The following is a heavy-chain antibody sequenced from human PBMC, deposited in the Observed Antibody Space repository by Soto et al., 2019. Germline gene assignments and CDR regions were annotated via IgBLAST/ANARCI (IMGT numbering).Heavy chain of an antibody. J-gene: IGHJ4*02. V-gene: IGHV4-59*08. D-gene: IGHD1-1*01. CDR3: ARRYVYSFDY. Sequence: QVQLQESGPGLVKPSETLSLTCTVSGGSISSYYWSGIRQPPGKGLEWIGCIYYSGSTNYNPSLKSRVTISVDTSKNQFSLKLSSVTAADTAVYYCARRYVYSFDYWGQGTLVTVSS. CDR2: IYYSGST. CDR1: GGSISSYY.